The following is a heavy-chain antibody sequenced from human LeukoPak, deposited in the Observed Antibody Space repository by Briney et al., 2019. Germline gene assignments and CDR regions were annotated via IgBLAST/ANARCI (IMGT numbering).Heavy chain of an antibody. J-gene: IGHJ2*01. D-gene: IGHD3-9*01. Sequence: GGSLRLSCAASGFTFSSYWMSWVRQAPGKGLEWVSSISSSSSYIYYADSVKGRFTISRDNAKNSLYLQMNSLRAEDTAVYYCARDYDDILTGYYPWYFDLWGRGTLVTVSS. CDR2: ISSSSSYI. CDR1: GFTFSSYW. V-gene: IGHV3-21*01. CDR3: ARDYDDILTGYYPWYFDL.